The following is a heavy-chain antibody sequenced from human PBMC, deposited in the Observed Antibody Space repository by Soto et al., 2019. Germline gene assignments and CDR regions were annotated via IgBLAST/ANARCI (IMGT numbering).Heavy chain of an antibody. V-gene: IGHV1-69*13. CDR2: IIPIFGTA. Sequence: ASVKVSCKASGGTFSSYAISWVRQAPGQGLEWMGGIIPIFGTANYAQKFQGRVTITADESTSTAYMELSSLRSEDTAVYYCARVYGDYDVVGMDGSGQATTVTVAS. D-gene: IGHD4-17*01. CDR3: ARVYGDYDVVGMDG. CDR1: GGTFSSYA. J-gene: IGHJ6*02.